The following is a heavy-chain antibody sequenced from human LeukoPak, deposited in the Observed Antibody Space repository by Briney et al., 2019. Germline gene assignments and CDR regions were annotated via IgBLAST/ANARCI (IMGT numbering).Heavy chain of an antibody. CDR1: GGSFSGYY. CDR2: INHSGST. Sequence: PSETLSLTCAVYGGSFSGYYWSWIRQPPGKGLEWIGEINHSGSTNYNPSLKSRVTISVDTSKNQFSLKRSSVTAADTAVYYCARAVAARGGVDYWGQGTLVTVSS. J-gene: IGHJ4*02. V-gene: IGHV4-34*01. CDR3: ARAVAARGGVDY. D-gene: IGHD6-6*01.